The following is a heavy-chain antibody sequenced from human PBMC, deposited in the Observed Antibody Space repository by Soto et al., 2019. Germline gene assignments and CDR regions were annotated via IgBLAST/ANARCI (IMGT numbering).Heavy chain of an antibody. CDR2: IYHSGST. CDR3: ARGGDYYDSSGYYYGLNWFEP. CDR1: GGSISSGGYS. Sequence: PSETLSLTCAVSGGSISSGGYSWSWIRQPPGKGLEWIGYIYHSGSTYYNPSLKSRVTISVDRSKSQFSLKLSSVTAADTAVYYCARGGDYYDSSGYYYGLNWFEPWGQGTLVTVS. V-gene: IGHV4-30-2*01. J-gene: IGHJ5*02. D-gene: IGHD3-22*01.